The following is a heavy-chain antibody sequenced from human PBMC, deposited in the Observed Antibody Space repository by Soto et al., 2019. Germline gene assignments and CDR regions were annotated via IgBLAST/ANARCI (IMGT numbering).Heavy chain of an antibody. CDR1: GGTFSSYA. CDR3: AREGDSGSNIGY. CDR2: IIPIFGTA. D-gene: IGHD3-22*01. J-gene: IGHJ4*02. Sequence: QVQLVKSGAEVKKPGSSVKVSCKASGGTFSSYAISWVRQAPGQGLEWMGGIIPIFGTANYAQKFQGRVTITADESTGAAYKELSSLKSEDTTVYYCAREGDSGSNIGYWGQVTLVSVSS. V-gene: IGHV1-69*01.